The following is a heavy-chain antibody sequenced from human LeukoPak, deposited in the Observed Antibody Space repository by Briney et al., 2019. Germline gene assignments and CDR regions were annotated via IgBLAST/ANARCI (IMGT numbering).Heavy chain of an antibody. J-gene: IGHJ6*02. V-gene: IGHV4-34*01. CDR2: INHSGST. Sequence: PSETLSLTCAVYGGSFSGYYWGWIRQPPGKGLEWIGEINHSGSTNYNPSLKSRVTISVDTSKNQFSLKLSSVTAADTAVYYCARGPLSLYYYYYGMDVWGQGTTVTVSS. CDR3: ARGPLSLYYYYYGMDV. CDR1: GGSFSGYY.